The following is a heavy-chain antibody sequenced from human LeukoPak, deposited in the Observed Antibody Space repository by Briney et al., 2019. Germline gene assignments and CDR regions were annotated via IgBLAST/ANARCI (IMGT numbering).Heavy chain of an antibody. V-gene: IGHV1-69*13. CDR1: GGTFSSYA. Sequence: GASVKVSCKASGGTFSSYAISWVRRAAGQGLEWRGGIIPIFGTANYAQKFQGRVTITADESTSTAYMELSSLRSEDTAVYYCARGKGAYGDYDVANWFDPWGQGTLVTVSS. CDR2: IIPIFGTA. CDR3: ARGKGAYGDYDVANWFDP. J-gene: IGHJ5*02. D-gene: IGHD4-17*01.